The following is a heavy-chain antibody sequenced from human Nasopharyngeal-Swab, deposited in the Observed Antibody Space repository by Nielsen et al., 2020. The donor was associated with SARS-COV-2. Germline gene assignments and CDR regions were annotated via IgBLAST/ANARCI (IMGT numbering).Heavy chain of an antibody. CDR2: VSYSGLT. V-gene: IGHV4-59*11. D-gene: IGHD3-22*01. CDR3: AREEYYYDSSGNYYRAFDN. J-gene: IGHJ4*02. Sequence: SETLSLTCTVSGAFISGHHWSWIRQPPGKGLEWIGYVSYSGLTNYNPSLNSRVTISADSSKNQFSLELGSVTAADTAVYYCAREEYYYDSSGNYYRAFDNWGQGTLVSVSS. CDR1: GAFISGHH.